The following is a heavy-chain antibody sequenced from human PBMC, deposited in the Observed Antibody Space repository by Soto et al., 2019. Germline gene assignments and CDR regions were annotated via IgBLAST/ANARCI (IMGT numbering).Heavy chain of an antibody. CDR2: IYYSGST. CDR3: ARGDPDREYYYYGMDV. Sequence: LFLAGTVTGGSSSSDYWSWIRQPPGKGLEWIGEIYYSGSTNYNPSLKSRVTISVATSKNQFSLKLSSVTAAATAVYSCARGDPDREYYYYGMDVWGQGTTVTVSS. V-gene: IGHV4-59*01. CDR1: GGSSSSDY. J-gene: IGHJ6*02.